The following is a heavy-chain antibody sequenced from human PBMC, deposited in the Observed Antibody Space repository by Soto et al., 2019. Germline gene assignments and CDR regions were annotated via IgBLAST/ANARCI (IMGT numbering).Heavy chain of an antibody. J-gene: IGHJ5*02. Sequence: ASVKVSCKASGYTFTTYYMHWVRQAPGQGLEWMGLINPSGGSTRYAQKFQGRVTMTRDTSTSTVYVELSSLRSDDTAVYYCARGAYYDYVWGSYRPNFGFDPWGQGTLVTVSS. D-gene: IGHD3-16*02. CDR3: ARGAYYDYVWGSYRPNFGFDP. CDR1: GYTFTTYY. CDR2: INPSGGST. V-gene: IGHV1-46*01.